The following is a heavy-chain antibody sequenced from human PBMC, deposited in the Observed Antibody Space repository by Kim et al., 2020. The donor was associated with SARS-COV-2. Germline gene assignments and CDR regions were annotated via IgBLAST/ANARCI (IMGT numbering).Heavy chain of an antibody. CDR2: ISPLNGKT. Sequence: ASVKVSCKASGYTFTSQGISWVRQAPGQGPEWMGWISPLNGKTKYAQKFQGRVAMTTDTSTTTVKMELRSLTSDDTAVYYCARDGGITRGIDVWGQGTAV. D-gene: IGHD1-7*01. V-gene: IGHV1-18*01. CDR3: ARDGGITRGIDV. CDR1: GYTFTSQG. J-gene: IGHJ6*02.